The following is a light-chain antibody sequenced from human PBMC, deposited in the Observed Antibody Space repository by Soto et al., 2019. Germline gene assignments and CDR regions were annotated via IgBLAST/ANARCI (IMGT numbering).Light chain of an antibody. CDR2: AAS. J-gene: IGKJ2*01. CDR3: QQSYRTPHT. CDR1: QGDSTY. V-gene: IGKV1-39*01. Sequence: DIQMTQSPSSLSASVGDRVTITCRASQGDSTYLLWYQQTQGKAPKLLIYAASSLRSGVPTRFSGSGSGTNFTLTISSLQPEDFATYYCQQSYRTPHTFGQGTRLETK.